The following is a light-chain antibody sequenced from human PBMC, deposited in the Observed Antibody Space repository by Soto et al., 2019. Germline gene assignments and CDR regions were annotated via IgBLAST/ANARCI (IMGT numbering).Light chain of an antibody. J-gene: IGKJ5*01. Sequence: EVVLTQSPATLSVSPGEGATLSCRASQSVNLYLAWYQQKPGQAPRVIIYGVSTRATGVPGRFSGSGSGTEFTLTVSTLQSEESAVYYSQQNNIWRITFGQVTRLEIK. CDR2: GVS. CDR1: QSVNLY. CDR3: QQNNIWRIT. V-gene: IGKV3-15*01.